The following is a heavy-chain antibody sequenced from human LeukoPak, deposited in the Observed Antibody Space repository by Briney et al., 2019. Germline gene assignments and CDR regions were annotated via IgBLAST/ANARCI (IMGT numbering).Heavy chain of an antibody. Sequence: ASVKVSCKASGYTFTSYGISWVRQAPGQGLEWMGWISAYNGNTNYAQELQGRVTMTTDTSTSTAYMELRSLRSDDTAVYYCARVGPYYDILTGYSLFVLDYWGQGTLVTVSS. CDR3: ARVGPYYDILTGYSLFVLDY. CDR2: ISAYNGNT. D-gene: IGHD3-9*01. CDR1: GYTFTSYG. V-gene: IGHV1-18*01. J-gene: IGHJ4*02.